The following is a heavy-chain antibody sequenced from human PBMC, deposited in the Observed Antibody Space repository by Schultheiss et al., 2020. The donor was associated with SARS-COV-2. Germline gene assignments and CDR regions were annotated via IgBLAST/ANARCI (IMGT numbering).Heavy chain of an antibody. CDR1: GGSISSYY. J-gene: IGHJ4*02. CDR3: ARDTSIASYFDY. CDR2: MYTSGNT. Sequence: SETLSLTCIVSGGSISSYYLNWIRQSAGKGLEWIGRMYTSGNTNYNPSLKSRVTISVDTSKNQFSLKLSSVTAADTAVYYCARDTSIASYFDYWGQGTLVTVSS. V-gene: IGHV4-4*07. D-gene: IGHD6-6*01.